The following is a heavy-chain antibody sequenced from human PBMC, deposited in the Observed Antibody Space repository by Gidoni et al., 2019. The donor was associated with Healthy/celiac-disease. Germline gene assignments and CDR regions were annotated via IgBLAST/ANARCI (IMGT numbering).Heavy chain of an antibody. Sequence: QVQLVQSGAEVKKPGASVKVSCKASGYTFTSYAMHWVRQAPGQRLEWMGWINAGNGNTKYSQKFQGRVTITRDTSASTAYMELSSLRSEDTAVYYCARSNHPGYCSGGSCYGDAFDIWGQGTMVTVSS. D-gene: IGHD2-15*01. CDR1: GYTFTSYA. CDR2: INAGNGNT. CDR3: ARSNHPGYCSGGSCYGDAFDI. J-gene: IGHJ3*02. V-gene: IGHV1-3*01.